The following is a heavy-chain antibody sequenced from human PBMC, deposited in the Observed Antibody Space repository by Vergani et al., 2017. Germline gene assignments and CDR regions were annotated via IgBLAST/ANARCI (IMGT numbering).Heavy chain of an antibody. Sequence: EVQLVESGGGLVQPGRSLRLSCAASGFTFDDYAMHWVRQAPGKGLEWVSAIGTAGDTYYPGSVKGRFTISRENAKNSLYLQMNGLRAGDTAVYYCARRDSSSPALYYWGQGSLVTVSS. CDR3: ARRDSSSPALYY. CDR2: IGTAGDT. V-gene: IGHV3-13*01. D-gene: IGHD6-6*01. J-gene: IGHJ4*02. CDR1: GFTFDDYA.